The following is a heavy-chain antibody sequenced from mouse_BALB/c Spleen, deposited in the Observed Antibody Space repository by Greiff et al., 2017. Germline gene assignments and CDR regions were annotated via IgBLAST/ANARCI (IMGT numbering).Heavy chain of an antibody. Sequence: QVQLKQSGPELVKPGASVKMSCKASGYTFTDYVISWVKQRTGQGLEWIGEIYPGSGSTYYNEKFKGKATLTADKSSNTAYMQLSSLTSEDSAVYFCARWPVGTFAYWGQGTLVTVSA. D-gene: IGHD1-1*02. CDR2: IYPGSGST. CDR3: ARWPVGTFAY. CDR1: GYTFTDYV. V-gene: IGHV1-77*01. J-gene: IGHJ3*01.